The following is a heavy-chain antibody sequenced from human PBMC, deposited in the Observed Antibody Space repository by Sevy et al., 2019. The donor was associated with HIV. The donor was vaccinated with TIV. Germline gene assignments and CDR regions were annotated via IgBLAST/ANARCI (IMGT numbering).Heavy chain of an antibody. CDR1: GFILSRHW. CDR3: ARESIAAGVEAFDV. J-gene: IGHJ3*01. CDR2: IKEDGSEK. V-gene: IGHV3-7*03. Sequence: GGSLRLSCAASGFILSRHWMSWLRQAPGKGLEWVANIKEDGSEKYYVDSVKDRFTISKDNAKNSLYLQMNSLRVEDTAVYYCARESIAAGVEAFDVWGQGTMVTVSS. D-gene: IGHD6-25*01.